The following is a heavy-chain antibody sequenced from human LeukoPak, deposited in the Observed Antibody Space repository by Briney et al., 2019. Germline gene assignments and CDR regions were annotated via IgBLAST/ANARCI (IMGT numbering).Heavy chain of an antibody. D-gene: IGHD2-21*02. Sequence: PSETLSLTCAVSGGSISSSNWWSWVRQPPGKGLEWIGEINHSGSTNYNPSLKSRVTISVDRSKNQFSLKLSSVTAADTAVYYCARTYCGGDCRGYYYHYYMDVWGKGTTVTISS. J-gene: IGHJ6*03. V-gene: IGHV4-4*02. CDR3: ARTYCGGDCRGYYYHYYMDV. CDR2: INHSGST. CDR1: GGSISSSNW.